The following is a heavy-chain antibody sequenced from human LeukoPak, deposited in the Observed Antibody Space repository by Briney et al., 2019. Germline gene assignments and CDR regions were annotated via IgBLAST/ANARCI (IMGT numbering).Heavy chain of an antibody. CDR2: INHSGST. Sequence: SETLSLTCAVYGGSFSGYYWSWIRRPPGKGLEWIGEINHSGSTNYNPSLKSRVTMSLDASKNQFSLELNSVTPADTAVYYCARGGNYWPQWWFDPWGRGTLVSVSS. J-gene: IGHJ5*02. D-gene: IGHD1-26*01. V-gene: IGHV4-34*01. CDR1: GGSFSGYY. CDR3: ARGGNYWPQWWFDP.